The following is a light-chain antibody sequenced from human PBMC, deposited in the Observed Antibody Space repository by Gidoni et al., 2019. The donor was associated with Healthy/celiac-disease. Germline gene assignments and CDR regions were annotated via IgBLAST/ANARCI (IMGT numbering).Light chain of an antibody. CDR3: RQYGSSLWT. CDR2: GAS. Sequence: EIVLTQSPGTLSLSPGERATLSCRASQSVSSSYLAWYQQKPGQAPRLLIYGASSRATGIPDRFSGSGSGTDFTLTISRLEPEDFAVYYCRQYGSSLWTFXQXTKVEIK. V-gene: IGKV3-20*01. J-gene: IGKJ1*01. CDR1: QSVSSSY.